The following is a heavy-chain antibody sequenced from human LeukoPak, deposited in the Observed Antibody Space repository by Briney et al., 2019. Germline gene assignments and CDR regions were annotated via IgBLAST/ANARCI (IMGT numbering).Heavy chain of an antibody. CDR3: ARARPLYSSGWFRAWQTFDY. D-gene: IGHD6-19*01. CDR2: INRSGRT. J-gene: IGHJ4*02. CDR1: GGSFSDYY. V-gene: IGHV4-34*01. Sequence: PSETLSLTCTVYGGSFSDYYWSWIRQPPGKGLEWVGEINRSGRTNYNPSLKSRVTISVDTSKNQFSLKLSSVTAADTAVYYCARARPLYSSGWFRAWQTFDYWGQGTLVTVSS.